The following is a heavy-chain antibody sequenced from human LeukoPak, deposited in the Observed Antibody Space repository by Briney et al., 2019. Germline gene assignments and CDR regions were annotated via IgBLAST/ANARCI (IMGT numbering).Heavy chain of an antibody. CDR1: GFAFSSCS. V-gene: IGHV3-74*01. Sequence: GGSLRLSCSASGFAFSSCSLHWVRQAPGKGLVWVSRINSDGSSTSYADSVKGRFTISRDNAKNTLYLQMNSLRAEDTAVYYCARDLRLNAFDIWGQGTMVTVSS. D-gene: IGHD6-19*01. J-gene: IGHJ3*02. CDR2: INSDGSST. CDR3: ARDLRLNAFDI.